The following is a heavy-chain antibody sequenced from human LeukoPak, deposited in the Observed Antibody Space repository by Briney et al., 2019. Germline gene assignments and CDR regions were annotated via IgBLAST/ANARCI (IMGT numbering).Heavy chain of an antibody. V-gene: IGHV1-24*01. CDR1: GYTLTELS. CDR2: FDPEDGET. Sequence: ASVKVSCKVSGYTLTELSMHWVRQAPGKGLEWMGGFDPEDGETIYAQKFQGRVTMTEDTSTDTAYMELSSVTAADTAVYYCASWGGGYRTYKYYYGMDVWGQGTTVTVSS. J-gene: IGHJ6*02. D-gene: IGHD5-18*01. CDR3: ASWGGGYRTYKYYYGMDV.